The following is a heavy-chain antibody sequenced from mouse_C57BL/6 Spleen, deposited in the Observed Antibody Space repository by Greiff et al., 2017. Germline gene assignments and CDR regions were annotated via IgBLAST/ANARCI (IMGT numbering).Heavy chain of an antibody. V-gene: IGHV2-9-1*01. D-gene: IGHD1-2*01. CDR1: GFSLTCYA. CDR3: ARTGSFFDY. J-gene: IGHJ2*01. CDR2: ICTGGGT. Sequence: QVQLQESGPGLVAPPQSLPITCTASGFSLTCYAISWVRQPPGQGLAWLGAICTGGGTSYTSALKVRLSISKDNSKSQVFLKMNRLQTEDTACYYCARTGSFFDYWGQGTTLTVAA.